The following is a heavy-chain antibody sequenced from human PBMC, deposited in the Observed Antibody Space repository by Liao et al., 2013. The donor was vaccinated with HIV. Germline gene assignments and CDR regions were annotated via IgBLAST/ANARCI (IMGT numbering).Heavy chain of an antibody. CDR2: IFYTGDT. CDR3: VTSPGRNPGQSVYFYYYMDV. J-gene: IGHJ6*03. Sequence: QVQLQESGPRLVKPSETLSLTCSVSGGSITSYYWSWIRQPPGKGLEWIGSIFYTGDTYYSPSLKSRVSISLDTSKNQFSLRLTSVTAADTAVYYCVTSPGRNPGQSVYFYYYMDVWGKGSTVIVSS. CDR1: GGSITSYY. D-gene: IGHD1-14*01. V-gene: IGHV4-59*12.